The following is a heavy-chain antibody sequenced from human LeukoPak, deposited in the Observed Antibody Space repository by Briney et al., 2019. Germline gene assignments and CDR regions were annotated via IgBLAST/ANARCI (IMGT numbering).Heavy chain of an antibody. CDR2: INQDGSEM. CDR1: GFTFSNYW. CDR3: TNRAGLVTNRPWSCDY. D-gene: IGHD4-11*01. V-gene: IGHV3-7*01. J-gene: IGHJ4*02. Sequence: GGSLRLSCEASGFTFSNYWMTWVRQAPGKGPEWVANINQDGSEMNYGDSVKGRFTISRDNTKKSLYLQMGRLRREDTAVYYCTNRAGLVTNRPWSCDYGGRGTRVTVSS.